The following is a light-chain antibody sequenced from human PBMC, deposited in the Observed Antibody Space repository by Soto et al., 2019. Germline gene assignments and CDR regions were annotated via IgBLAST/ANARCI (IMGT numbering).Light chain of an antibody. V-gene: IGLV2-14*03. CDR1: SSDVGGYNY. Sequence: QSVLTQPASVSGSPGQSITISCSGTSSDVGGYNYVSWYQQHPGKAPRVIIYDVTNRPSGVSDRFSGSKSGNTATLTISGLQAEDEADYYCSSYTSDNTYVFASGTKLTVL. CDR3: SSYTSDNTYV. J-gene: IGLJ1*01. CDR2: DVT.